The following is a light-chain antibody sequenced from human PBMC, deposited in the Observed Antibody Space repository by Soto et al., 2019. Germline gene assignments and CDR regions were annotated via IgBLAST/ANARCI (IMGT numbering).Light chain of an antibody. Sequence: DIQMTQYPYSLSASAGDRVTITCQASQNINNYLNWYQQKPGRAPKLLIYDASNLEAGVPSRFRGSGSGTDFTFTISRLQPEDIATYYCQQYENLPTFGQGTRLEN. J-gene: IGKJ5*01. V-gene: IGKV1-33*01. CDR3: QQYENLPT. CDR2: DAS. CDR1: QNINNY.